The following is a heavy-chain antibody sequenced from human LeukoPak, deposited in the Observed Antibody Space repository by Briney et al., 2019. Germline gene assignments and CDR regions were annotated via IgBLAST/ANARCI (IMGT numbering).Heavy chain of an antibody. V-gene: IGHV1-18*01. D-gene: IGHD4-17*01. CDR2: ISAYNGNT. Sequence: ASVKVSCKASGYTFTSYGISWVRQAPGQGVEWMGWISAYNGNTNYAQKLQGRVTMTTDTSTSTAYMELRSLRSDDTAVYYCARTRGRYGDYSDWFDPWGQGTLVTVSS. J-gene: IGHJ5*02. CDR1: GYTFTSYG. CDR3: ARTRGRYGDYSDWFDP.